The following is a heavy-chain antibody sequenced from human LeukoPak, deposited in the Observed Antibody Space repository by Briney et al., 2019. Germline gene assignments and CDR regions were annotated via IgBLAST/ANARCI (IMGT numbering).Heavy chain of an antibody. CDR2: ISHDGSNK. Sequence: GGSLRLSCAASGFTFSSYAMHWVRQAPGKGLEWVAVISHDGSNKYYADSVKGRFTISRDNSKNTLYLQMNSLRAEDTAVYYCLGTAHSSSWYVGYFDYWGQGTLVTVSS. D-gene: IGHD6-13*01. CDR3: LGTAHSSSWYVGYFDY. V-gene: IGHV3-30-3*01. J-gene: IGHJ4*02. CDR1: GFTFSSYA.